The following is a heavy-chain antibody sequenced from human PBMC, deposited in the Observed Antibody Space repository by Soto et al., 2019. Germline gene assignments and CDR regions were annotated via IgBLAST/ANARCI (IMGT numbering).Heavy chain of an antibody. V-gene: IGHV1-18*01. Sequence: ASVKVSCKASGYTFTSYGISWVRQAPGQGLEWMGWISAYNGNTNYAQKLQGRVTMTTDTSTSTAYMELRSLRSDDTAVYYFAIDLRRYCSGGSCYSDYWGQGTLVTVS. CDR3: AIDLRRYCSGGSCYSDY. D-gene: IGHD2-15*01. J-gene: IGHJ4*02. CDR2: ISAYNGNT. CDR1: GYTFTSYG.